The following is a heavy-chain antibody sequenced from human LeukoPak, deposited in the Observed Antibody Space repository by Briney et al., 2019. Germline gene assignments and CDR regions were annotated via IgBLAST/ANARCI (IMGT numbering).Heavy chain of an antibody. Sequence: SETLSLTCAVSGDSISSSYWWSWVRQPPGKGLEWIGEVYHSGTTNYNPSLKSRVTMSVDKSKNQFSLKLSSVTAADTAVYYCARARGYSYGYDFDYWGQGTLVTVSS. CDR2: VYHSGTT. CDR1: GDSISSSYW. J-gene: IGHJ4*02. D-gene: IGHD5-18*01. V-gene: IGHV4-4*02. CDR3: ARARGYSYGYDFDY.